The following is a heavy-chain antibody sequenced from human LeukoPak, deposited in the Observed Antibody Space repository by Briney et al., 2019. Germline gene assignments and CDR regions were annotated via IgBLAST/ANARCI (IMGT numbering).Heavy chain of an antibody. V-gene: IGHV3-33*01. J-gene: IGHJ4*02. D-gene: IGHD3-3*01. CDR1: GFTFSSYG. CDR3: ARVNDFWSGYYTFDY. CDR2: IWYDGSNK. Sequence: GGSLRLSCAASGFTFSSYGMHWVRQAPGKGLEWVAVIWYDGSNKYYADSVKGRFTISRDNSKNTLYLQMNSLRAGDTAVYYCARVNDFWSGYYTFDYWGQGTLVTVSS.